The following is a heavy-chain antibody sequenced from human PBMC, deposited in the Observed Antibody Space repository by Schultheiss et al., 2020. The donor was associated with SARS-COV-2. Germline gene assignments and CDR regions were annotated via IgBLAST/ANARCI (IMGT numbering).Heavy chain of an antibody. CDR1: GGSISSYY. J-gene: IGHJ6*02. V-gene: IGHV4-59*12. D-gene: IGHD6-19*01. CDR3: ARDLGIAVAGGMDV. CDR2: IFYTGST. Sequence: SETLSLTCTVSGGSISSYYWSWIQQPPGKGLEWIGYIFYTGSTKYNPSLKSRVTMSVDTSKNQFSLKLSSVTAADTAVYYCARDLGIAVAGGMDVWGQGTTVTVSS.